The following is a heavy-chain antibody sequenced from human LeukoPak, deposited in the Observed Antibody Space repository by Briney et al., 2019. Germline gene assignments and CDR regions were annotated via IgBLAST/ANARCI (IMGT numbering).Heavy chain of an antibody. V-gene: IGHV4-59*01. CDR1: GDSIANYY. J-gene: IGHJ3*02. D-gene: IGHD3-10*01. CDR3: ARWGETSPLPVHAFDI. CDR2: GHYSGST. Sequence: PSETLSLTCSVSGDSIANYYWNWIRQPPGKGLEWIGYGHYSGSTNYNPSLNSRVAFSVDTSKNQFSLKLTSVTAADTAVYYCARWGETSPLPVHAFDIWGHGTMVTVFS.